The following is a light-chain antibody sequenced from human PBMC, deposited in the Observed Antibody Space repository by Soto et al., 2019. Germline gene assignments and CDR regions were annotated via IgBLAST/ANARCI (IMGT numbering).Light chain of an antibody. CDR3: QQTSSPPRT. CDR1: QSINIY. CDR2: AAS. J-gene: IGKJ2*01. Sequence: DIQMTQSPSSLSASVGDRVTITCRASQSINIYLNWYQQKPGKAPKVLIYAASSLQSGVPSRFSGSGSGTEFNFTISKLQPEDFGTYYCQQTSSPPRTFGHGTMLEIK. V-gene: IGKV1-39*01.